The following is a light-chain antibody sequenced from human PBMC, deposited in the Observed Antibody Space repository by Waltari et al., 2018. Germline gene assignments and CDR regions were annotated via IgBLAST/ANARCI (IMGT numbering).Light chain of an antibody. CDR2: KAS. J-gene: IGKJ1*01. CDR3: HQYKTYAWT. CDR1: QSINSW. V-gene: IGKV1-5*03. Sequence: DIQMTQSPSTLSASVGDRVTITCRASQSINSWLAWYQHKPGEAPKLLIYKASSLESGVPSRFSGSGSGTEFTLTISSLQPDDFASYYCHQYKTYAWTFGQGTKVEI.